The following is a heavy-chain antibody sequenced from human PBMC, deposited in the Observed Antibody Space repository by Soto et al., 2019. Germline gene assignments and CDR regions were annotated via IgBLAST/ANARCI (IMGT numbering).Heavy chain of an antibody. CDR3: AREWGAGYIDS. J-gene: IGHJ4*02. D-gene: IGHD3-9*01. Sequence: PGGSLRLSCAASEFTFSTYAMHWVRQAPGKGLEWVAVIAFDGTNKYYADSVKGRFTISRDNSKNTLYLQMKSLRAEDTAVYYCAREWGAGYIDSWGPGTLVTAPQ. CDR1: EFTFSTYA. V-gene: IGHV3-30-3*01. CDR2: IAFDGTNK.